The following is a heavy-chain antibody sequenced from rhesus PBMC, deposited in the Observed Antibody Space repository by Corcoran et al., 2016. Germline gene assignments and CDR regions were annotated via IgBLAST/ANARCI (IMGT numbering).Heavy chain of an antibody. CDR1: GYSISSGYY. CDR2: SSRCGNN. J-gene: IGHJ4*01. D-gene: IGHD3-3*01. CDR3: ARVPQYYNFWSGHYVYYFDY. Sequence: QVQLQESGPGLVKPSATLSLTCAVSGYSISSGYYWGWIRQPPGKGLEWIGHSSRCGNNYLNPSLKSRVTISTDTSKNQFSLKLSSVTAADTAVYYCARVPQYYNFWSGHYVYYFDYWGQGVLVTVSS. V-gene: IGHV4S14*01.